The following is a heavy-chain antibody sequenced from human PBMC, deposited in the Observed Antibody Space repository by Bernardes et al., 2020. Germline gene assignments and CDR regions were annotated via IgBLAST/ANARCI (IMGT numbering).Heavy chain of an antibody. V-gene: IGHV4-59*01. CDR3: ARWAATDAFDL. CDR1: GCPTSGYY. D-gene: IGHD6-25*01. J-gene: IGHJ3*01. CDR2: IHYRGST. Sequence: SETLSLTCTVSGCPTSGYYWSWIRQSPGKGLQWIGNIHYRGSTNYNPSLESRVTISVDTSKNHFSLKLTSVTAADTAVYYCARWAATDAFDLWGQGTMVTVSS.